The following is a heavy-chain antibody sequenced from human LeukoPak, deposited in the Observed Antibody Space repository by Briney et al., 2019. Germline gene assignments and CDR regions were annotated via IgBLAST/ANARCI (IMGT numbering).Heavy chain of an antibody. D-gene: IGHD6-6*01. CDR2: IIPIFGTA. J-gene: IGHJ6*03. Sequence: GASVKVSCKASGGTFSSYAISWVRQAPGQGLEWMGGIIPIFGTANYAQKFQGRVTITTDESSSTAYMELSSLRSEDTAVYYCASCRIAARLEEGVQYYYYCYMDVWGKGTTVTVSS. CDR3: ASCRIAARLEEGVQYYYYCYMDV. V-gene: IGHV1-69*05. CDR1: GGTFSSYA.